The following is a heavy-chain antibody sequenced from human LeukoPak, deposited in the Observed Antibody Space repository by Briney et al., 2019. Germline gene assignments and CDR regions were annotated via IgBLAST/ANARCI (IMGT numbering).Heavy chain of an antibody. V-gene: IGHV1-2*02. CDR2: INPNSGVT. D-gene: IGHD6-13*01. Sequence: ASVKVSCKASGYTFTGYYMHWVRQAPGQGLEWMGWINPNSGVTNYAQKFQGRVTMTRDTSISTAYMELSRLRSDDTAVYYCAKAKKVYGSSHDYWGQGTLVTVSS. CDR3: AKAKKVYGSSHDY. CDR1: GYTFTGYY. J-gene: IGHJ4*02.